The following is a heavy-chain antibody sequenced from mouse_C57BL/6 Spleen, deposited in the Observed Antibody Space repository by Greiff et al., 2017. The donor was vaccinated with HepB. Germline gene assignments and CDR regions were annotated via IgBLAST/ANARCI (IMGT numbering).Heavy chain of an antibody. D-gene: IGHD2-10*02. J-gene: IGHJ2*01. CDR2: ISYDGSN. CDR1: GYSITSGYY. V-gene: IGHV3-6*01. CDR3: ARGYGNSFDY. Sequence: EVKLMESGPGLVKPSQSLSLTCSVTGYSITSGYYWNWIRQFPGNKLEWMGYISYDGSNNYKPSLKNRISTTRDTFKNQFFLKLNSVTTEDTATYYCARGYGNSFDYWGQGTTLTVSS.